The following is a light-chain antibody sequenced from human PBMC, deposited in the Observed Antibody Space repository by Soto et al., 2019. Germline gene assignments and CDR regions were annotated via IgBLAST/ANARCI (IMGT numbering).Light chain of an antibody. J-gene: IGKJ2*01. CDR1: QGIGSY. CDR2: GAS. CDR3: QQSYTTPFT. V-gene: IGKV1-39*01. Sequence: DIQMTQSPSSLSASVGDRVTITCRASQGIGSYLNWYQQKPGKAPKLLIYGASSLQSGVPSRFSGSGSGTDFTLTITSLQPEDFTTFYCQQSYTTPFTFGQGTKV.